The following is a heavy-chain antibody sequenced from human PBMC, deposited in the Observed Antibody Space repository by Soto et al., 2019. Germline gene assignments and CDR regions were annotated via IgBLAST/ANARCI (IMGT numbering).Heavy chain of an antibody. CDR2: ISSSSSTI. Sequence: GGSLRLSCAASGFSFSSYSMNWVRQAPGKGLEWISYISSSSSTIYYADSVKGRFTISRDNAKNSLYLQMNSLRAEDTAVFYCAREERGEYMDVWGKGTTVTVSS. CDR1: GFSFSSYS. V-gene: IGHV3-48*01. J-gene: IGHJ6*03. CDR3: AREERGEYMDV. D-gene: IGHD3-16*01.